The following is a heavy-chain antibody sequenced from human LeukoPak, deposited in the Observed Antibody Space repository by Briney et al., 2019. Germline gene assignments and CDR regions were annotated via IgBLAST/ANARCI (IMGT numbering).Heavy chain of an antibody. CDR3: ARSPGYYDSSGDAFDI. Sequence: ASVKVSCKAAGYTFTSYSISWVRQAPGQGLEWMGWISVYNGNTNYAQKLQGRVTMTTDTSTSTAYMELRSLRSDDTAVYYCARSPGYYDSSGDAFDIWGQGTMVTVSS. CDR2: ISVYNGNT. CDR1: GYTFTSYS. J-gene: IGHJ3*02. D-gene: IGHD3-22*01. V-gene: IGHV1-18*01.